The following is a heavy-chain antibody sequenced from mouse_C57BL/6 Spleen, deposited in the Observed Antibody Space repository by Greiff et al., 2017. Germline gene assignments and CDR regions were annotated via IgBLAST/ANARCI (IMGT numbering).Heavy chain of an antibody. J-gene: IGHJ2*01. D-gene: IGHD3-1*01. CDR1: GYAFSSSW. CDR2: IYPGDGDT. CDR3: ARNLGGDY. Sequence: QVQLQQSGPELVKPGASVKISCKASGYAFSSSWMNWVKQRPGKGLEWIGRIYPGDGDTNYNGKFKGKATLTADKSSSTAYMQLSSLTSEDSAVYFCARNLGGDYWGQGTTLTVSS. V-gene: IGHV1-82*01.